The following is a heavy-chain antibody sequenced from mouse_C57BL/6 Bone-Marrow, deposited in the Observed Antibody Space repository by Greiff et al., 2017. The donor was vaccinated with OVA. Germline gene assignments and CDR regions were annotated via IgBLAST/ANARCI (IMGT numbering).Heavy chain of an antibody. J-gene: IGHJ4*01. CDR3: ARDIYYGDYYAMDY. D-gene: IGHD1-1*01. CDR2: INPGSGGT. V-gene: IGHV1-54*01. Sequence: QVQLKQSGAELVRPGTSVKVSCKASGYAFTNYLIEWVKQRPGQGLEWIGVINPGSGGTNYNEKFKGKATLTADKSSSTAYMQLSSLTSEDSAVYFCARDIYYGDYYAMDYWGQGTSVTVSS. CDR1: GYAFTNYL.